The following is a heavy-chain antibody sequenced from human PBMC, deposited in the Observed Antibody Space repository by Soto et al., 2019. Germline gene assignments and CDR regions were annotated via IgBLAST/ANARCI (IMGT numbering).Heavy chain of an antibody. V-gene: IGHV3-23*01. Sequence: EVQLLESGGGLVQPGGSLRLSCAASGFTFSSYAMSWVRQAPGKGLEWVSAISGSGGSTYYADSVKGRFTISRDNSKNTLYLQMNSLRAEDTAVYYCAKDATRPPGHSRVSDYWGQGTLVTVSS. CDR3: AKDATRPPGHSRVSDY. D-gene: IGHD6-13*01. CDR1: GFTFSSYA. J-gene: IGHJ4*02. CDR2: ISGSGGST.